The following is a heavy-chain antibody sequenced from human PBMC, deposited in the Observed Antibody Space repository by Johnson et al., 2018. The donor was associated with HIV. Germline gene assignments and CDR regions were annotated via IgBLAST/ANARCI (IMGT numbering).Heavy chain of an antibody. Sequence: VQLVESGGGVVRPGGSLRLSCAASGFTFDDYAMHWVRQVPGKGLEWVSGISWNSVTIGYADSVTGRSTISRDNAKNSLYLQMNNLRSEDTALYYCARGWQLHGGLDIWGQGTMVTVSS. D-gene: IGHD3-10*01. V-gene: IGHV3-9*01. CDR3: ARGWQLHGGLDI. CDR1: GFTFDDYA. CDR2: ISWNSVTI. J-gene: IGHJ3*02.